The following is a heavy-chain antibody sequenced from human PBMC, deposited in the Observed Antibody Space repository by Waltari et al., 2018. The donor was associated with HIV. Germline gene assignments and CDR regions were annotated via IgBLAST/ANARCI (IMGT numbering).Heavy chain of an antibody. CDR1: GGSFSGYY. CDR3: ARVSGTVTQRGSWFDP. CDR2: INHSGST. D-gene: IGHD4-17*01. V-gene: IGHV4-34*01. J-gene: IGHJ5*02. Sequence: QVQLQQWGAGLLKPSETLSLTCAVYGGSFSGYYWSWIRQPPGKGLEWIGEINHSGSTNDNPSLKSRVTISVDTSKNQFSLKLSSVTAADTAVYYCARVSGTVTQRGSWFDPWGQGTLVTVSS.